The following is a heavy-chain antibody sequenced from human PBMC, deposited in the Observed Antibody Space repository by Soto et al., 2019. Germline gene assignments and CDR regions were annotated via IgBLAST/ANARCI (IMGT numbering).Heavy chain of an antibody. D-gene: IGHD1-1*01. CDR1: GYTFSDHD. Sequence: QVQLVQSGAEVKKPGASVKVSCKASGYTFSDHDINWVRQASGQGPEWLGWMNPNSGATGYAQNFQGRVTITRDTSKRTAYMELSSLRSEDTAVYYCARVGGNWNDDYFDYWGQGTLVTVSS. CDR3: ARVGGNWNDDYFDY. CDR2: MNPNSGAT. J-gene: IGHJ4*02. V-gene: IGHV1-8*01.